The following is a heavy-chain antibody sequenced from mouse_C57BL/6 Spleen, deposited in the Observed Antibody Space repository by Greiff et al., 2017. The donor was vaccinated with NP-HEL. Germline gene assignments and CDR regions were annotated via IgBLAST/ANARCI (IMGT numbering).Heavy chain of an antibody. V-gene: IGHV1-42*01. Sequence: VQLKESGPELVKPGASVKISCKASGYSFTGYYMNWVKQSPEKSLEWIGEINPSTGGTTYNQKFKAKATLTVDKSSSTAYMQLKSLTSEDSAVYYCARPDSLGFDYWGQGTTLTVSS. J-gene: IGHJ2*01. CDR3: ARPDSLGFDY. CDR1: GYSFTGYY. D-gene: IGHD3-2*01. CDR2: INPSTGGT.